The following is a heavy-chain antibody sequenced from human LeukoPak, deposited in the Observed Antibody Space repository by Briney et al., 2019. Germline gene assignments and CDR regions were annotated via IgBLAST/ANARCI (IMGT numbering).Heavy chain of an antibody. CDR3: VRDYHYYIDV. CDR1: GFTFSSYL. V-gene: IGHV3-74*01. J-gene: IGHJ6*03. Sequence: GGSLRLSCVAYGFTFSSYLMQWVRQTPGKGLVSVSYIYNDGSSTSYADSVKGRFTISRDNAKNTLYLQMNSLRAEDTAIYYCVRDYHYYIDVWGKGTTVIVSS. CDR2: IYNDGSST.